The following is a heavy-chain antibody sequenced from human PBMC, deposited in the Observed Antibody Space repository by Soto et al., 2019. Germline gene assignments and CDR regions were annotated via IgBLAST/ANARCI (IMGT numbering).Heavy chain of an antibody. Sequence: GESLNLSCTGSGYSFTRYCIGWVRQMPGKGLEWMGIIYPGDSDTRYSPSFQGQVTISADKSISTAYLQWSSLKASDTAMYYCARLHCSSTSCNGHSFDIWGQGTMVTVSS. J-gene: IGHJ3*02. D-gene: IGHD2-2*01. CDR3: ARLHCSSTSCNGHSFDI. V-gene: IGHV5-51*01. CDR1: GYSFTRYC. CDR2: IYPGDSDT.